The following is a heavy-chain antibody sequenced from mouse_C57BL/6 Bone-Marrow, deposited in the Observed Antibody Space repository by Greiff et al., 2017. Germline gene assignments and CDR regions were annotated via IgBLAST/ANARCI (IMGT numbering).Heavy chain of an antibody. CDR2: IYPSDSET. J-gene: IGHJ2*01. V-gene: IGHV1-61*01. CDR3: AAMITTSYYFDY. Sequence: QVQLQQPGAELVRPGSSVKLSCKASGYTFTSYWMDWVKQRPGQGLEWIGNIYPSDSETHYNQKFKDKATLTVDKSSSTAYMQLSSLTSEDSAVYCCAAMITTSYYFDYWGQGTTRTVSS. CDR1: GYTFTSYW. D-gene: IGHD2-4*01.